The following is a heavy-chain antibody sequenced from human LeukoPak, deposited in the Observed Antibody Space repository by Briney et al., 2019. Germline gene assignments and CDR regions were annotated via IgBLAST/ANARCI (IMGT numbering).Heavy chain of an antibody. D-gene: IGHD3-16*01. J-gene: IGHJ3*02. Sequence: GGSLRLSCAASGFTVSSNYMSWVRQAPGKGLEWVSVIYSGGSTYYADSVKGRFTISRDNSKNTLYLQMNSLRAEDTAVYYCARDMTRADAFDIWGQGTMVTVSS. CDR3: ARDMTRADAFDI. CDR2: IYSGGST. V-gene: IGHV3-53*01. CDR1: GFTVSSNY.